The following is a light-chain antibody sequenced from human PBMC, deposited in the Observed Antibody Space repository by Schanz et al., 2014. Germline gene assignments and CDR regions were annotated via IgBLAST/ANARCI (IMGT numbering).Light chain of an antibody. J-gene: IGLJ1*01. CDR3: SSYTSSPTYV. CDR2: EVS. Sequence: QSALTQPRSVSGSPGQSVTISCTGTSSDVGTYDYVSWYQQHPGKAPKLMIYEVSKRPSGVPDRFFGSKSGNTASLTISGLQPEDEADYYCSSYTSSPTYVFGTGTKVTVL. V-gene: IGLV2-11*01. CDR1: SSDVGTYDY.